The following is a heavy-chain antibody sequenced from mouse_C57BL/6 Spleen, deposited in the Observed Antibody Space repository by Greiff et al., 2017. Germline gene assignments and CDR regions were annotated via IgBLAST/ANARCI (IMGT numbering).Heavy chain of an antibody. CDR2: INPNNGGT. J-gene: IGHJ2*01. CDR3: ARKGIYYDYDGDFDY. D-gene: IGHD2-4*01. CDR1: GYTFTDYY. Sequence: EVQLQQSGPELVKPGASVKISCKASGYTFTDYYMNWVKQSHGKSLEWIGDINPNNGGTSYNQKFKGKATLTVDKSSSTAYMELRSLTSEDSAVYYCARKGIYYDYDGDFDYWGQGTTLTVSS. V-gene: IGHV1-26*01.